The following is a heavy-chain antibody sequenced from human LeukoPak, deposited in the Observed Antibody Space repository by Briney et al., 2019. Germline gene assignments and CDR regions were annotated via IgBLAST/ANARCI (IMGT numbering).Heavy chain of an antibody. CDR2: ISAYNGNT. CDR1: GYTFTSYG. V-gene: IGHV1-18*01. J-gene: IGHJ6*03. D-gene: IGHD6-13*01. CDR3: ARHQAAAGTLYYYYYMDV. Sequence: ASVKVSCKASGYTFTSYGISWVRQAPGQGLEWMGWISAYNGNTNYAQKLQGRVTMTTDTSTSTAYMELRSLRSDDTAVYYCARHQAAAGTLYYYYYMDVWGKGTTVTVSS.